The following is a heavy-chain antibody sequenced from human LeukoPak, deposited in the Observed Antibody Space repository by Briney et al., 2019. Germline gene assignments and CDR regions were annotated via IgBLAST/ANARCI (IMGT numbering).Heavy chain of an antibody. CDR3: ARRTGVAGTYFDY. CDR1: GGSISSSSYY. CDR2: IYYSGST. J-gene: IGHJ4*02. Sequence: SETLSLTCTVSGGSISSSSYYWGWIRQPPGKGLEWIGSIYYSGSTYYNPSLKSRVTISVDTSKSQFSLKLSSVTAADTAVYYCARRTGVAGTYFDYWGQGTLVTVSS. V-gene: IGHV4-39*01. D-gene: IGHD6-19*01.